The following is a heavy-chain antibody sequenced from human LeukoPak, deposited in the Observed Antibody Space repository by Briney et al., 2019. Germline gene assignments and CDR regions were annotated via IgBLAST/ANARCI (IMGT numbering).Heavy chain of an antibody. Sequence: VASVKVSCKASGYTFTSYYMHWVRQAPGQGLEWVGIINPSGGSTTYAQKFQGRVTMTRDMSTSTVYMELSSLRSEDTAVYYCARDLPPMYSSSLFDYWGQGTLVTVSS. CDR1: GYTFTSYY. V-gene: IGHV1-46*01. CDR3: ARDLPPMYSSSLFDY. J-gene: IGHJ4*02. D-gene: IGHD6-6*01. CDR2: INPSGGST.